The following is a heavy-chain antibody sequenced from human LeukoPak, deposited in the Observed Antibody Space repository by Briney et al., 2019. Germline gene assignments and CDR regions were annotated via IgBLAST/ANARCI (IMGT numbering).Heavy chain of an antibody. Sequence: GGSLRLSCAASGFTFSSYWMSWVRQAPGRGLEWVANIKQDGSEKYYVDSVKGRFTISRDNAKNSLYLQMNTLRAEDTAVYYCALTPDYYGSGSFDYWGQGTLVTVSS. V-gene: IGHV3-7*01. J-gene: IGHJ4*02. CDR2: IKQDGSEK. CDR3: ALTPDYYGSGSFDY. CDR1: GFTFSSYW. D-gene: IGHD3-10*01.